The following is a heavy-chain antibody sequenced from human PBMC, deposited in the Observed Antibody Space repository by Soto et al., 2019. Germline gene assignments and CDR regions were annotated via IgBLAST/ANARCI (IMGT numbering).Heavy chain of an antibody. CDR2: IDPSDSYT. V-gene: IGHV5-10-1*01. Sequence: RGESLKISCKGSGYSFTSYWISWVRQMPGKGLEWMGRIDPSDSYTNYSPSFQGHVTISADKSISTAYLQWSSLKASDTAIYYCARFPLYCSGGSCYPNWFDPWGQGTLVTVS. CDR3: ARFPLYCSGGSCYPNWFDP. J-gene: IGHJ5*02. D-gene: IGHD2-15*01. CDR1: GYSFTSYW.